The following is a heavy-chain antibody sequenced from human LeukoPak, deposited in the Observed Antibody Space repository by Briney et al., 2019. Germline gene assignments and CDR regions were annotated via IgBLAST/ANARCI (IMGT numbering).Heavy chain of an antibody. CDR2: INTDGSSA. J-gene: IGHJ4*02. CDR3: ESIAAAGNISY. D-gene: IGHD6-13*01. CDR1: GLPLSSHW. V-gene: IGHV3-74*01. Sequence: HPGGSLRLSCAASGLPLSSHWMHWVRQAPGRGLVWVSRINTDGSSASYADSVKGRFTISRDNAKNVLYLQMNSLRAEDTAVYYCESIAAAGNISYWGQGTLVTVSS.